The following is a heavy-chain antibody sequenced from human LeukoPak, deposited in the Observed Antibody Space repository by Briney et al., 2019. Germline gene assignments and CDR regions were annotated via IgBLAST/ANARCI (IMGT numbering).Heavy chain of an antibody. J-gene: IGHJ6*03. CDR3: TRRGYYYMDV. V-gene: IGHV3-73*01. CDR1: GFTFGDYS. Sequence: GGSLRLSCTASGFTFGDYSMTWVRQAPGKGLEWVGFIRSKANSYATAYAASVKGRFTISRDDSKNTAYLQMNSLKTEDTAVYYCTRRGYYYMDVWGKGTTVTVSS. CDR2: IRSKANSYAT.